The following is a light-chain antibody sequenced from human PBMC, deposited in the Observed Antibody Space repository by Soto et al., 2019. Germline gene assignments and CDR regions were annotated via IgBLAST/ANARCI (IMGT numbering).Light chain of an antibody. J-gene: IGLJ1*01. CDR3: QSYDSSLSRYL. CDR2: GNS. CDR1: SSNIGAGYD. V-gene: IGLV1-40*01. Sequence: QSVLRQPPSVSGAPGHRVTISCTGSSSNIGAGYDVHWYQQLPGTAPKLLIYGNSNRPSGVPDRFSGSKSGTSASLAITGLKAEDEADYYCQSYDSSLSRYLFGTGTKVTVL.